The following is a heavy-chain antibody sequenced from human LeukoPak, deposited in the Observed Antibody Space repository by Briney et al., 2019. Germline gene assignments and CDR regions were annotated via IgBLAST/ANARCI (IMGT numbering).Heavy chain of an antibody. J-gene: IGHJ4*02. Sequence: GGSLRLSCAGSGFTFSRNSMNWVRQAPGKGLEWVSSISSSSSYIYYADSVKGRFTISRDNAENSLYLHMNSLRAEDTALYYSAREPYYDSSGYSPDYWGQGTLVTVSS. CDR3: AREPYYDSSGYSPDY. D-gene: IGHD3-22*01. V-gene: IGHV3-21*01. CDR2: ISSSSSYI. CDR1: GFTFSRNS.